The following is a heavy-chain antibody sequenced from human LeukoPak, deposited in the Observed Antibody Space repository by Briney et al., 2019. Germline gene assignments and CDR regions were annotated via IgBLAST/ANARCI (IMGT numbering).Heavy chain of an antibody. CDR1: GFTFDDHA. CDR3: AKDVKGSYGMDV. V-gene: IGHV3-23*01. J-gene: IGHJ6*02. CDR2: ISGSGGSR. Sequence: PGWSLRLSCAGSGFTFDDHAMHWVRQAPGKGLEWVSGISGSGGSRYYADSVKGRFTISRDYSKNTLYLQMNSLRADDTAVYYCAKDVKGSYGMDVWAKGPRSPSP.